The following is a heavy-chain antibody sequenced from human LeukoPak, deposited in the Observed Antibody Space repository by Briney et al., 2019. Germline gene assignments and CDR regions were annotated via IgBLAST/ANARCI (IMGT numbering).Heavy chain of an antibody. J-gene: IGHJ1*01. V-gene: IGHV3-11*04. Sequence: PGGSLRLSCAASGFTFSDYYMSWIRQAPGKGLEWVSYISSSGSTIYYADSVKGRFTISRDNAKNSLYLQMNSLRAEDTAVYYCARAPYSSSWFFPGYFQHWGQGTLVTVSS. D-gene: IGHD6-13*01. CDR1: GFTFSDYY. CDR3: ARAPYSSSWFFPGYFQH. CDR2: ISSSGSTI.